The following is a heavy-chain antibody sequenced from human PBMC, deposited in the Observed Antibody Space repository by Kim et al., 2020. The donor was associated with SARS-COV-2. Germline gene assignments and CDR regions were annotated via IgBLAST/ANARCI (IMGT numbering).Heavy chain of an antibody. Sequence: SSTGYADSVKGRFTISRDNAKNTLYLQMNSLRVKDTAVYYCTRGYGSETNYWGQGSLVIVST. CDR2: SST. D-gene: IGHD3-10*01. V-gene: IGHV3-74*01. J-gene: IGHJ4*02. CDR3: TRGYGSETNY.